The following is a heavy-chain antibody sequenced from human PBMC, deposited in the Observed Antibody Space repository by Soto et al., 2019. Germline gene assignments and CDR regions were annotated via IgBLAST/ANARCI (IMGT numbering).Heavy chain of an antibody. Sequence: EVQLVESGGGLVQPGGSLRLSCATSGIILSDCAMNWVRQAPGKGLEWVSYISSSSSVIDYADSEKGRFTVSRDNARNSLYLQMNSLRAEDTAVYYCARDLSWGSNWYYYMDVWGKGSTVTVSS. J-gene: IGHJ6*03. CDR1: GIILSDCA. D-gene: IGHD7-27*01. V-gene: IGHV3-48*01. CDR3: ARDLSWGSNWYYYMDV. CDR2: ISSSSSVI.